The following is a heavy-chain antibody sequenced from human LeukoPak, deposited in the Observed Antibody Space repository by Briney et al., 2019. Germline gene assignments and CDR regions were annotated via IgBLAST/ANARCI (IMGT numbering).Heavy chain of an antibody. V-gene: IGHV5-51*01. CDR2: IYPGDSDA. D-gene: IGHD1-26*01. CDR1: GYSFTSYW. CDR3: ARRRDLYSGSYYTFDY. J-gene: IGHJ4*02. Sequence: GESLKISCKGSGYSFTSYWIGWVRQMPGKGLGWMGIIYPGDSDARYSPSFQGQVTISADKSISTAYLQWSSLKASDTAMYYCARRRDLYSGSYYTFDYWGQGTLVTVSS.